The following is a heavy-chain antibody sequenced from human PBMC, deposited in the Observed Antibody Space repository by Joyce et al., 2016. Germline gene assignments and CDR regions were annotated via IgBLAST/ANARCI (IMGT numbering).Heavy chain of an antibody. CDR1: GGTFSSFA. CDR3: ARQSVVLSPESPFDY. CDR2: IIPIFGTA. D-gene: IGHD2-21*01. Sequence: QVQLVQSGAEVKKPGSSVKVSCKASGGTFSSFAISWVRQAPGQGLEWMGGIIPIFGTANYAQKFQGRVTITADESTSTAYMELSSLRSEDTTVYYCARQSVVLSPESPFDYWGQGTLVTVSS. J-gene: IGHJ4*02. V-gene: IGHV1-69*01.